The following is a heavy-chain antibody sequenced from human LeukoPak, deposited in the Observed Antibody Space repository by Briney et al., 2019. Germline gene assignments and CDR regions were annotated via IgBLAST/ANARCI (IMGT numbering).Heavy chain of an antibody. V-gene: IGHV3-7*01. J-gene: IGHJ4*02. CDR2: IKQDGSQK. Sequence: GGSLRLSCAASGFRFNRFSMSWVRQTPGKGLEWVANIKQDGSQKEYADSVKGRFAFSRDNANNFLDLQMNSLRAEDTGVYYCASVAFDNNAHYHYYLPNWGQGTRVTVSS. CDR3: ASVAFDNNAHYHYYLPN. CDR1: GFRFNRFS. D-gene: IGHD2/OR15-2a*01.